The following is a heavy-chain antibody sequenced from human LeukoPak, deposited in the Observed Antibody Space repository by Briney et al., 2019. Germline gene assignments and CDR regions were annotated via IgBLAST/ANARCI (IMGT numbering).Heavy chain of an antibody. J-gene: IGHJ4*02. V-gene: IGHV3-48*03. CDR3: AREMAYYYDSSGRD. CDR2: ISSSGSTI. D-gene: IGHD3-22*01. CDR1: GFTFSSYE. Sequence: TGGSLRLSCAASGFTFSSYEMNWVRQAPGKGLEWVSYISSSGSTIYYADSVKGRFTISRDNAKNSLYLQMNSLRAEDTAVYYCAREMAYYYDSSGRDWGQGTLVTVSS.